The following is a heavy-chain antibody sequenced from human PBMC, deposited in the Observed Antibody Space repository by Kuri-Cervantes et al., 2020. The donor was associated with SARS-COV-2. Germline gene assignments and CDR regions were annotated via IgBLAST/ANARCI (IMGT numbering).Heavy chain of an antibody. CDR2: IYSGGSST. D-gene: IGHD2-15*01. Sequence: GESLKISCAASGFTFSSYGMHWVRQAPGKGLEWVSVIYSGGSSTYYADSVKGRFTISRDNSKNTLYLQMNSLRAEDTALYYCAKGHCSGGSCYFDYWGQGTLVTVSS. CDR1: GFTFSSYG. J-gene: IGHJ4*02. CDR3: AKGHCSGGSCYFDY. V-gene: IGHV3-NL1*01.